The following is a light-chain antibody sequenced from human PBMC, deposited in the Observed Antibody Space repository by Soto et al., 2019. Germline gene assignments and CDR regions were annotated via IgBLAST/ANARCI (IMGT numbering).Light chain of an antibody. J-gene: IGKJ4*01. V-gene: IGKV3-20*01. Sequence: EIVLTQSPGTLSLSPGERATLSCRASQIVSSSYLTWYQQNPGQAPRLLIYGASSRATGIPDRFSGSGSGTDFTLTISRLEPEDFAVYYCQQYDNSPLTFGGGTKVDIK. CDR3: QQYDNSPLT. CDR2: GAS. CDR1: QIVSSSY.